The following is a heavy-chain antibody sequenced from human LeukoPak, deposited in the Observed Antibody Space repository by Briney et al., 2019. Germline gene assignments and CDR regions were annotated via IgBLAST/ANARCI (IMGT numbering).Heavy chain of an antibody. CDR1: GFTFSSYS. J-gene: IGHJ4*02. Sequence: GGSLRLSCAASGFTFSSYSMTWVRQAPGKGLEWVSFISSSSSYIYYADSVKGRFTISRDNAKNSLYLQMNRLRAEDTAVYYCARGTMFPYYFDYWGQGTLVTVSS. CDR2: ISSSSSYI. V-gene: IGHV3-21*01. D-gene: IGHD3-10*02. CDR3: ARGTMFPYYFDY.